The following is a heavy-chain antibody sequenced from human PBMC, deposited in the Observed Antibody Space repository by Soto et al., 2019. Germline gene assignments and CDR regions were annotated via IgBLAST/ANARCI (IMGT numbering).Heavy chain of an antibody. CDR2: ISAYNGNT. CDR3: ARRSGYYDSSGYYYLYFDY. D-gene: IGHD3-22*01. Sequence: ASVKVSCKASGYTFTSYGISWVRQAPGQGLEWMGWISAYNGNTNYAQKLQGRVTMTTDTSTSTAYMELRSLRSDDTAVYYCARRSGYYDSSGYYYLYFDYWGQGTLVTVSS. J-gene: IGHJ4*02. CDR1: GYTFTSYG. V-gene: IGHV1-18*01.